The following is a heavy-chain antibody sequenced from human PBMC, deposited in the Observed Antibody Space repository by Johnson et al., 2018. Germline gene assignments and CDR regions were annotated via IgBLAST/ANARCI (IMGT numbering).Heavy chain of an antibody. V-gene: IGHV4-59*01. CDR3: ARDRRPTRRPGAIGDYFYYMDV. CDR1: GGSISSYY. D-gene: IGHD1-26*01. CDR2: IYYSGST. Sequence: QVQLQESGPGLVKPSETLSLTCTVSGGSISSYYWSWIRQPPGKGLEWIGYIYYSGSTNYNPSLKSRVTISVDTSKNQFSLELRSVTAADTAVYYCARDRRPTRRPGAIGDYFYYMDVGGKGTTVTVSS. J-gene: IGHJ6*03.